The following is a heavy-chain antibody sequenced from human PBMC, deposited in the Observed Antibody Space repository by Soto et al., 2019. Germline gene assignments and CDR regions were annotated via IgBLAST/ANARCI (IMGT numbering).Heavy chain of an antibody. D-gene: IGHD6-13*01. Sequence: SDTSSLASTVSDGSISSCDYYWSWIRQPPGKGLEWIGYIYYSGSTYYNPSLKSRVTISVDTSKNQFSLKLSSVTAADTAVYYCARVGGRIAAAGLFDYWGQGTLVTVSS. CDR3: ARVGGRIAAAGLFDY. J-gene: IGHJ4*02. V-gene: IGHV4-30-4*02. CDR2: IYYSGST. CDR1: DGSISSCDYY.